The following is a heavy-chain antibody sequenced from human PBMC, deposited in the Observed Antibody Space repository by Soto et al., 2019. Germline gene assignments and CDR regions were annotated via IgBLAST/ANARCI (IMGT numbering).Heavy chain of an antibody. Sequence: GGSLRLSCAASGFTFSSYEMNWVRQAPGKGLEWVSYISSSGSTIYYADSVKGRFTISRDNSKNTLYLQMSSLRAEDTAVYYCVKDRISGWSNNWFDPWGQGTLVTVSS. CDR3: VKDRISGWSNNWFDP. J-gene: IGHJ5*02. V-gene: IGHV3-48*03. CDR1: GFTFSSYE. CDR2: ISSSGSTI. D-gene: IGHD6-19*01.